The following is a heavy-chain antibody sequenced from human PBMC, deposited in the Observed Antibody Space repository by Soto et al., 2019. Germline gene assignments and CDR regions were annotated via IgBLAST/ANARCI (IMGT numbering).Heavy chain of an antibody. CDR2: ISAYNGNT. V-gene: IGHV1-18*01. CDR3: ARRVITGTLPRGHFDY. J-gene: IGHJ4*02. Sequence: QVQLVQSGAEVKKPGASVKVTCKASGDTFISYGISWVRQAPGQGHEWMGWISAYNGNTNYAQSLQGRPTMTIATSTSTAYMELRSLRSDDTAVYYCARRVITGTLPRGHFDYWGQGTLVTVSS. CDR1: GDTFISYG. D-gene: IGHD1-1*01.